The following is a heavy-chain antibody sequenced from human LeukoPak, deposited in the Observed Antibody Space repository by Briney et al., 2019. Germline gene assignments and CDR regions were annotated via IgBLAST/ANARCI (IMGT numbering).Heavy chain of an antibody. Sequence: GGSLRLSCAASGFTFSSYRMHWVRQAPGKGLVWVSRIKSDGSSTTYADSVKGRFTISRDNAKNTLYLQMNSLRAEDTAVYYCARATLGYSSGWYDNWGQGTLVTVSS. CDR3: ARATLGYSSGWYDN. CDR1: GFTFSSYR. CDR2: IKSDGSST. V-gene: IGHV3-74*01. D-gene: IGHD6-19*01. J-gene: IGHJ5*02.